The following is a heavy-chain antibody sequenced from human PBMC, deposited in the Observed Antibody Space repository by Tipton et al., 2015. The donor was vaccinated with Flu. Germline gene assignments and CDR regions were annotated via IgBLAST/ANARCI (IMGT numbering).Heavy chain of an antibody. Sequence: TLSLTCTVSGGSISSYYWSWIRQPPGKGLEWIGYIYYSGSTNYNPSLKSRVTISVDTSKTQVSLKLSSVTAADTAVYYCARDVAAVPGALITWGQGTLVTVSS. CDR2: IYYSGST. D-gene: IGHD1-20*01. J-gene: IGHJ4*02. CDR1: GGSISSYY. CDR3: ARDVAAVPGALIT. V-gene: IGHV4-59*01.